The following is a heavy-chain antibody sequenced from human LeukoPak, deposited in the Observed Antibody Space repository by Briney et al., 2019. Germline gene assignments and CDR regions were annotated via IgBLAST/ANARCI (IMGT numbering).Heavy chain of an antibody. J-gene: IGHJ4*02. CDR1: GFTFSSYA. D-gene: IGHD1-7*01. CDR2: ISYDGSNK. CDR3: ARGTNWNYFSGPFDY. Sequence: GGSLRLPCAASGFTFSSYAMHWVRQAPGKGLEWVAVISYDGSNKYYADSVKGRFTISRDNSKNTLYLQMNSLRAEDTAVYYCARGTNWNYFSGPFDYWGQGTLVTVSS. V-gene: IGHV3-30*04.